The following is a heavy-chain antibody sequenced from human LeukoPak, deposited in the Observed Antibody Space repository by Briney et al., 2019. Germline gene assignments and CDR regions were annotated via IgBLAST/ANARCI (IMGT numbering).Heavy chain of an antibody. V-gene: IGHV1-8*01. Sequence: ASVKVSCKASGYTFTSYDINWVRQATGQGLEWMGWMSPNSGNTGYAQKFQGRVTMTRNTSISTAYMELSSLRSEDTAVYYCARGEYSSSSGIKTYYYYGMDVWGQGTTVTVSS. D-gene: IGHD6-6*01. J-gene: IGHJ6*02. CDR3: ARGEYSSSSGIKTYYYYGMDV. CDR1: GYTFTSYD. CDR2: MSPNSGNT.